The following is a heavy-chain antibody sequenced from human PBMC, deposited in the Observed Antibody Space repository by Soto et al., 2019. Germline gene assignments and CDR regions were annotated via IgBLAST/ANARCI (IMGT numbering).Heavy chain of an antibody. CDR1: GFTCSSYA. V-gene: IGHV3-30-3*01. J-gene: IGHJ4*02. CDR2: ISYDGSNK. CDR3: PRDFGYSSSPGYFDY. Sequence: QVQLVESGGGVVQPGRSLRLSCAASGFTCSSYAMHWVRQAPGKGLDWVAVISYDGSNKYYADSVKGRFTISRDNSKNTLYLQMNSLRAEDTAVYYCPRDFGYSSSPGYFDYWGQGTLVTVSS. D-gene: IGHD6-6*01.